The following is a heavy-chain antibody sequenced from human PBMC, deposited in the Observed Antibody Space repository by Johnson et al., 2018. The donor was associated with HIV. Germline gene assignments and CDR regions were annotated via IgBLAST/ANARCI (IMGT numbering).Heavy chain of an antibody. D-gene: IGHD3-22*01. CDR1: GFTFSSYG. CDR2: ISYDGSNK. J-gene: IGHJ3*02. V-gene: IGHV3-30*18. CDR3: AKEGYYYDSKNDAFDI. Sequence: QVQLVESGGGVVQPGRYLRLSCAASGFTFSSYGMHWVRQAPGKGLEWVAVISYDGSNKYYADSVKGRFTISRDNSKNTLYLQMNSLRAEDTAVYYCAKEGYYYDSKNDAFDIWGQGTMVTVSS.